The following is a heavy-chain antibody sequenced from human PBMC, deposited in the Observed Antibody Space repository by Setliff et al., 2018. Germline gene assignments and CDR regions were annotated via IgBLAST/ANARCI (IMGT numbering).Heavy chain of an antibody. D-gene: IGHD2-15*01. CDR1: GDSISSRTHY. Sequence: SETLSLTCTVSGDSISSRTHYWSWIRQPAGEGLEWIGQIYTSWSTNYNPSLKSRVSISVDTSKNQFSLKVFSVTAADTAVYYCARTCSGSCCYAGLESWGQGTPVTV. J-gene: IGHJ4*02. CDR3: ARTCSGSCCYAGLES. V-gene: IGHV4-61*09. CDR2: IYTSWST.